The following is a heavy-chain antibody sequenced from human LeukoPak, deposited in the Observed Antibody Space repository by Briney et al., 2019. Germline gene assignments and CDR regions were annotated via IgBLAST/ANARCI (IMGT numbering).Heavy chain of an antibody. CDR1: GYSFTNYW. CDR3: ARQSRDGSKTRGYYFDY. V-gene: IGHV5-51*01. Sequence: GESLKISCKGSGYSFTNYWIGWVRQMPGKGLEWMGIIYPGDSDTRYSPSFQGQVTISADKSISTVYLQWSSLKASDIAMYYCARQSRDGSKTRGYYFDYWGQGTLVTVSS. J-gene: IGHJ4*02. D-gene: IGHD3-10*01. CDR2: IYPGDSDT.